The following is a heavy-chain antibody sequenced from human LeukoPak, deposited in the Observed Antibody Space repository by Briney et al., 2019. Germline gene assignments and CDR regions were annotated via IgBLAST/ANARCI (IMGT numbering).Heavy chain of an antibody. D-gene: IGHD6-19*01. CDR2: IYYSGST. CDR3: ARAAKGCFDY. CDR1: GGSISSYY. J-gene: IGHJ4*02. Sequence: SDTLSLTCTVSGGSISSYYWSWLRQPPGKGLEWIGYIYYSGSTNYNPSLKSRVTISVDTSKNQFSLKLSSVTAADTAVYYCARAAKGCFDYWGQGTLVTVSS. V-gene: IGHV4-59*07.